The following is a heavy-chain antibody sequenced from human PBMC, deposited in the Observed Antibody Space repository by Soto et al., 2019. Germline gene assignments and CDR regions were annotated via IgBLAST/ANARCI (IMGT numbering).Heavy chain of an antibody. CDR2: IRLAAGNT. V-gene: IGHV3-23*01. CDR1: GVTLSDYA. D-gene: IGHD2-21*02. CDR3: AKSTYCAGDCYSKDFDA. J-gene: IGHJ4*02. Sequence: DVQLLESGGGLVQPGGSLRLSCAVSGVTLSDYAMSWVRQAPGEGLEWVSSIRLAAGNTHYADSVRGRFTISRDNLKNILSLQMNYLRAEDTALYYCAKSTYCAGDCYSKDFDAWGQGTLVTVS.